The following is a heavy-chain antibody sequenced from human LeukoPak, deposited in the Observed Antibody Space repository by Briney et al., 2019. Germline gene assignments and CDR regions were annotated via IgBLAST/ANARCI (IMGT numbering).Heavy chain of an antibody. V-gene: IGHV3-30*18. CDR1: GFTFSSYG. J-gene: IGHJ4*02. CDR3: AKEGPGIAASFDY. D-gene: IGHD6-13*01. CDR2: ISYDGSNK. Sequence: AGRSLRLSCAASGFTFSSYGMHWVRQAPGKGLEWVAVISYDGSNKYYADSVKGRFTISRDNSKNMLYLQMNSLRAEDTAVYYCAKEGPGIAASFDYWGQGTLVTVSS.